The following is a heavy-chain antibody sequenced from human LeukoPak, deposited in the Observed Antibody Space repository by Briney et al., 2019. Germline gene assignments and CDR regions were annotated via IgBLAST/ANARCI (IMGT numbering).Heavy chain of an antibody. V-gene: IGHV3-9*01. CDR2: ISWNSGSI. D-gene: IGHD6-25*01. CDR1: GFTFDDYA. Sequence: PGGSLRLSCAASGFTFDDYAMHWVRQALGKGLEWVSGISWNSGSIGYADSVKGRFTISRDNAKNSLYLQMNSLRAEDTALYYCAKVGDRSGFDYWGQGTLVTVSS. CDR3: AKVGDRSGFDY. J-gene: IGHJ4*02.